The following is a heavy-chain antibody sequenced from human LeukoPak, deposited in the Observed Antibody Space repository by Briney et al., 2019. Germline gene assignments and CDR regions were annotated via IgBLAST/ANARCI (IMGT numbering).Heavy chain of an antibody. CDR1: GFTFSLYA. CDR3: ARDTFQPGLIDS. V-gene: IGHV3-48*04. CDR2: INDDSSDI. Sequence: QPGGSLRVSCAASGFTFSLYAMNWVRQAPGKGLEWVSYINDDSSDIHYADSVKGRFTISRDNARNTLHLQLSSLRAEDTAVYYCARDTFQPGLIDSWGQGTLVIVSS. D-gene: IGHD2-2*01. J-gene: IGHJ4*02.